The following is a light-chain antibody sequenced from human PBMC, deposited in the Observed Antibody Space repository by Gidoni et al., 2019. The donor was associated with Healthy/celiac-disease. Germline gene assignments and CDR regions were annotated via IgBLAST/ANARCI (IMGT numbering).Light chain of an antibody. J-gene: IGKJ3*01. V-gene: IGKV3-11*01. CDR2: DAS. CDR1: QSVSSY. CDR3: QQRSHWPQA. Sequence: EIVLTQSPATLSLSPGERATLSCRASQSVSSYLAWYQQKPGQAPRLLIYDASNRATGIPARFSGSGSGTDFTLTISRLEPEDFAVYYCQQRSHWPQAFGPGTKVDIK.